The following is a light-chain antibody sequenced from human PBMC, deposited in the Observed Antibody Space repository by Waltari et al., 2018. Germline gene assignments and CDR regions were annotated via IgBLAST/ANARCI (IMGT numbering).Light chain of an antibody. CDR1: TNNIGSYA. J-gene: IGLJ3*02. CDR2: GNS. Sequence: QSALTQEDSVSGTVGQEVTLSCVGNTNNIGSYAMGWSQQIPHGAPKTVMFGNSLPSGIPDRFSGSKYGTTASLTISGLQPEDEADYYCSAWDEGRNAQVFGGGTKLTVL. V-gene: IGLV1-44*01. CDR3: SAWDEGRNAQV.